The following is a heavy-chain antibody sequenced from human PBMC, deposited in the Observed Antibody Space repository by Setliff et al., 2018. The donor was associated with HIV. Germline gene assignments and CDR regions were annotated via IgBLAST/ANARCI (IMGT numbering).Heavy chain of an antibody. CDR1: GGSISTSSYY. J-gene: IGHJ3*02. CDR3: ARADNYYYDSGAFKSGLDAFDI. D-gene: IGHD3-22*01. Sequence: SETLSLTCTVSGGSISTSSYYWGWIRQPPGKGLEWIGSIYESGSTYYNPSLKSRVTISVDTSRNQFTLKLSSVTAADTAVYHCARADNYYYDSGAFKSGLDAFDIWGQGTMVTVSS. CDR2: IYESGST. V-gene: IGHV4-39*01.